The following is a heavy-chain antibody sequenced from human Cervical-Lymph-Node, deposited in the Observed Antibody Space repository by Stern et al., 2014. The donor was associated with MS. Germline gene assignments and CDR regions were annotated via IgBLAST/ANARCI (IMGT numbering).Heavy chain of an antibody. V-gene: IGHV1-8*01. J-gene: IGHJ5*02. CDR2: MSPNSGNT. CDR1: GYSFTTFD. D-gene: IGHD1-26*01. Sequence: VHLVESGAEVKKPGASVKVSCKASGYSFTTFDINWVRQATGQGPEWMGWMSPNSGNTGSAQKFQGRVTMTRNTSLSTAYMELSGLRSEDTAVYYCVRSGHSYRRWFDPWGQGTLVTVSS. CDR3: VRSGHSYRRWFDP.